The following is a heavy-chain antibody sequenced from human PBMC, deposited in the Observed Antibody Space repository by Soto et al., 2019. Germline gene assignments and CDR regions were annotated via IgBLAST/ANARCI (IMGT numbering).Heavy chain of an antibody. Sequence: SETLSLTCAVYGGSFSGYYWSWIRQPPGKGLEWIGEINHSGSTNYNPSLKSRVTISVDTSKNQFSLKLSSVTAADTAVYYCAGGKYDILTGYYLGYWGQGTLVTVSS. J-gene: IGHJ4*02. CDR2: INHSGST. D-gene: IGHD3-9*01. V-gene: IGHV4-34*01. CDR3: AGGKYDILTGYYLGY. CDR1: GGSFSGYY.